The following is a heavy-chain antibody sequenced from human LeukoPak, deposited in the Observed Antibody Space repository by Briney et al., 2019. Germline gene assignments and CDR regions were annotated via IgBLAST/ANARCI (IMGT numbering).Heavy chain of an antibody. J-gene: IGHJ4*02. Sequence: SETLSLTCTVSGGSISSGNYYWSWIRQHPGKGLEWIGYIHHSGSTYYNPSLKSRVTISVDTSKNQFSLKLSSVTAADTAVYYCARAVGFVYYDILTGYLDYWGQGTLVTVSS. CDR2: IHHSGST. V-gene: IGHV4-31*03. CDR1: GGSISSGNYY. CDR3: ARAVGFVYYDILTGYLDY. D-gene: IGHD3-9*01.